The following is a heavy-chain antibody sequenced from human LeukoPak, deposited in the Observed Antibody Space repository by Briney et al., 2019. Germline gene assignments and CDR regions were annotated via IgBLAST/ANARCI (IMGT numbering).Heavy chain of an antibody. V-gene: IGHV4-39*01. CDR2: IYYSGST. CDR3: ARQGYCSSTSCLIRWFDP. Sequence: SETLSLTCTVSGGSISSSSYYWGWIRQPPGKGLEWIGSIYYSGSTYYNPSLKSRVTISVDTSKNQFSLKLSSVTAADTAVYYCARQGYCSSTSCLIRWFDPWGQGTLVTVSS. D-gene: IGHD2-2*01. J-gene: IGHJ5*02. CDR1: GGSISSSSYY.